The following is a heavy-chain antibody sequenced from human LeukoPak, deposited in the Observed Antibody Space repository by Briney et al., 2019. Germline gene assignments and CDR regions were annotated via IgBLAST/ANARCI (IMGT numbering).Heavy chain of an antibody. V-gene: IGHV4-61*01. D-gene: IGHD3-16*01. CDR2: IYYSGST. CDR1: GGSVSSGSYY. Sequence: SETLSLTCTVSGGSVSSGSYYWSWIRQPPGKGLEWIGYIYYSGSTNYNPSLKSRVTISVDTSKNQFSLKLSSVTAADTAVYYCARMRLGGSRSRSGPYYYYGMDVWGKGTTVTVSP. CDR3: ARMRLGGSRSRSGPYYYYGMDV. J-gene: IGHJ6*04.